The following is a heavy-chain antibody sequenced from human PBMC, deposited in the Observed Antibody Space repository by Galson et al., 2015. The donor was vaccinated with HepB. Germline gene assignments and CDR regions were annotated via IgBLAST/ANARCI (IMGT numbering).Heavy chain of an antibody. CDR1: GGTFSSNA. CDR2: IIPIFGTA. CDR3: ATSTYYDFWGGYYRQGAFDI. V-gene: IGHV1-69*01. D-gene: IGHD3-3*01. J-gene: IGHJ3*02. Sequence: CKASGGTFSSNAISWVRQAPGQGLEWMGGIIPIFGTANYAQKFQGRVTITADESTSTAYMELSSLRSEDTAVYYCATSTYYDFWGGYYRQGAFDIWGQGTMVTVSS.